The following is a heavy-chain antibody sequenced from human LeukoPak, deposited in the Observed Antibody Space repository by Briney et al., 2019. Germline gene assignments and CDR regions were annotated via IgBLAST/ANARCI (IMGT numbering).Heavy chain of an antibody. J-gene: IGHJ3*02. CDR2: IYYSGST. V-gene: IGHV4-39*07. Sequence: PSETLSLTCTVSGGSISSSSYYWGWIRQPPGKGLEWIGSIYYSGSTYYNPSLKSRVTISVDKSKNQFSLKLSSVTAADTAVYYCARGVRIAAAQSPFDIWGQGTMVTVSS. D-gene: IGHD6-13*01. CDR1: GGSISSSSYY. CDR3: ARGVRIAAAQSPFDI.